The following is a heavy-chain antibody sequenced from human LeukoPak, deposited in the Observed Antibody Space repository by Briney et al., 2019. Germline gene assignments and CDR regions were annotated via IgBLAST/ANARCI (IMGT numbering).Heavy chain of an antibody. CDR2: ISAYNGNT. Sequence: GASVKVSCKASGYTFTSYGISLVRQARGQGLEWMGWISAYNGNTNYAQKLQGRVTMTTDTSTSTAYMELRSLRSDDTAVYYCARFACSGGSCYYGMDVWGQGTTVTVSS. J-gene: IGHJ6*02. CDR3: ARFACSGGSCYYGMDV. CDR1: GYTFTSYG. V-gene: IGHV1-18*01. D-gene: IGHD2-15*01.